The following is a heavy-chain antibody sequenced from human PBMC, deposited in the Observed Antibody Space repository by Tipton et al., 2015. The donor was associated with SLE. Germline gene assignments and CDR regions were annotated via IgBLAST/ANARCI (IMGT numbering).Heavy chain of an antibody. J-gene: IGHJ4*02. D-gene: IGHD7-27*01. Sequence: LRLSCTVSGASISTYYWSWIRQPPGKGLEWIGYVSYSGSTNYNPSLKSRVSMSVDKTENQFSLKLYFMAAADTGVYYCARVLPGRRLFDYCGQGAVGSVSS. CDR2: VSYSGST. V-gene: IGHV4-59*01. CDR3: ARVLPGRRLFDY. CDR1: GASISTYY.